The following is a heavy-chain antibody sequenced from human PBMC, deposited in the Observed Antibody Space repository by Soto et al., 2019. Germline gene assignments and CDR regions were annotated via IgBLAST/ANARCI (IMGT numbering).Heavy chain of an antibody. CDR3: ASLRFLEWLLYSDYYMDV. D-gene: IGHD3-3*01. J-gene: IGHJ6*03. Sequence: EVQLLESGGGLVQPGGSLRLSCAASGFTFSSYAMSWVRQAPGRGLEWVSAISGSGGSTYYADSVKGRFTISRDNSKNTLYLQMNSLRAEDTAVYYCASLRFLEWLLYSDYYMDVWGKGTTVTVSS. CDR2: ISGSGGST. V-gene: IGHV3-23*01. CDR1: GFTFSSYA.